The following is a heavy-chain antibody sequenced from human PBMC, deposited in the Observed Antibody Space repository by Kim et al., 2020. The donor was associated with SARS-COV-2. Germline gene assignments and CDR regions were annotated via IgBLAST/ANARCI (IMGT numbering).Heavy chain of an antibody. CDR3: AREYRVNYYYYYGMDV. CDR1: GFTFSSYA. V-gene: IGHV3-30*04. Sequence: GGSLRLSCAASGFTFSSYAMHWVRQAPGKGLEWVAVISYDGSNKYYADSVKGRFTISRDNSKNTLYLQMNRLRAEDTAVYYCAREYRVNYYYYYGMDVWGQGTTVTVSS. J-gene: IGHJ6*02. CDR2: ISYDGSNK. D-gene: IGHD2-2*02.